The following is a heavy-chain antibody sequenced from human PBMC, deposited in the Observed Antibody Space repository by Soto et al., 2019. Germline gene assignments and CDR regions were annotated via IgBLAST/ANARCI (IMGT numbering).Heavy chain of an antibody. V-gene: IGHV4-61*01. D-gene: IGHD3-10*01. CDR1: GYSISSVYNY. Sequence: SETLSLTCTVSGYSISSVYNYWSWIRQPPGEGLEWIGYIYYSGSTNYNPSLKSRVTISVDTSKNQFSLKLSSVTAADTAVYYCARTNYGSGSYLFWGQGTLVTVSS. CDR2: IYYSGST. CDR3: ARTNYGSGSYLF. J-gene: IGHJ4*02.